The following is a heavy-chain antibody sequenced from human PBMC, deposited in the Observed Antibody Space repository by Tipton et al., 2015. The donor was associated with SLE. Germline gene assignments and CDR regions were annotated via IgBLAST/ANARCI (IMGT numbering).Heavy chain of an antibody. CDR1: GFTFSSYG. Sequence: SLRLSCEASGFTFSSYGMHWVRQAPGKGLEWVAGVWYDGTNKYYADPVKGRCTISRDNSMNTLFLQVSSLSVEDTAIYYCAKEREMGLNDSPIDYWGQGTLVTVSS. CDR2: VWYDGTNK. CDR3: AKEREMGLNDSPIDY. V-gene: IGHV3-30*18. D-gene: IGHD1-1*01. J-gene: IGHJ4*02.